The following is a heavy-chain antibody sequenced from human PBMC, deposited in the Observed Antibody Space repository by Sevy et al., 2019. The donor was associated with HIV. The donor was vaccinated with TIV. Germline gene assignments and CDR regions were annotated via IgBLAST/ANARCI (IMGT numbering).Heavy chain of an antibody. V-gene: IGHV3-53*01. J-gene: IGHJ4*02. CDR1: GFSVSRNH. D-gene: IGHD3-3*02. CDR3: ARRLSGAWYFDF. CDR2: IYSDGTT. Sequence: GGSLRLSCAASGFSVSRNHINWVRQAPGKGQEWISVIYSDGTTQYADSVKGRFTISRDTSNNTVYLQVSSLRADDTAVYYCARRLSGAWYFDFWGQGTLVTVSS.